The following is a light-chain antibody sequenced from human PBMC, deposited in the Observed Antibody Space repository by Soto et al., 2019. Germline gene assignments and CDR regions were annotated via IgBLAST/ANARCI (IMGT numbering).Light chain of an antibody. J-gene: IGKJ4*01. CDR2: KAS. Sequence: DIQMTQFPSTLSASVGDRVTITCRAAQRISDWLAWYQQKPGKAPKLLIYKASSLESGVPSRFSGSGSGTEFTLTISSLQPDDFATYYCQQYNSYPLTFGGGTKVEIK. CDR3: QQYNSYPLT. V-gene: IGKV1-5*03. CDR1: QRISDW.